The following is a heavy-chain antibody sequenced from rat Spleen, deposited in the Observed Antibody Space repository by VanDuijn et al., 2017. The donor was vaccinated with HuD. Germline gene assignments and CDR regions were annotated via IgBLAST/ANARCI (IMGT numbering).Heavy chain of an antibody. CDR1: GFTFSDYA. J-gene: IGHJ2*01. D-gene: IGHD1-11*01. Sequence: EVQLVESGGGLVQPGRSLKFSCAASGFTFSDYAMAWVRQAPKKGLEWVATIIYDGSSTYYRDSVKGRFTISRDNAQNTLYLQMSKLGSEDTAIYYCARHEDYGGYSRDYFGYWGQGVMVTVSS. CDR2: IIYDGSST. CDR3: ARHEDYGGYSRDYFGY. V-gene: IGHV5-17*01.